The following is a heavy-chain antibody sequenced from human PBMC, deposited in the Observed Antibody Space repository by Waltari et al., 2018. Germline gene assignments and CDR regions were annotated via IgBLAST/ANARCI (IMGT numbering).Heavy chain of an antibody. CDR2: INPNSGGT. J-gene: IGHJ6*02. CDR1: GYTFTGYY. Sequence: QVQLVQSGAEVKKPGASVKVSCKASGYTFTGYYMHWVRQAPGQGLEWMGRINPNSGGTNYAQKFQGRVTMTRDTSISTAYMELSRLRSDDTAVYYCAREDGSGWPYYYYGMDVWGQGTTVTVSS. V-gene: IGHV1-2*06. D-gene: IGHD6-19*01. CDR3: AREDGSGWPYYYYGMDV.